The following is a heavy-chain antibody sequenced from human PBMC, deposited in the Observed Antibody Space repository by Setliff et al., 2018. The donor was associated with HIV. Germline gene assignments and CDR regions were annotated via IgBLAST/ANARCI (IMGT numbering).Heavy chain of an antibody. CDR3: ATKVYCTNGVCLDAFDI. Sequence: GASVKVSCKASGYTFTAYFMHWVRQAPGQGLEWMGRIIPNSGGTNYAQKFQGRVTMTRDTSISTGYMELSRLRSDDTAVYYCATKVYCTNGVCLDAFDIWGQGTMVTVS. CDR2: IIPNSGGT. CDR1: GYTFTAYF. D-gene: IGHD2-8*01. V-gene: IGHV1-2*06. J-gene: IGHJ3*02.